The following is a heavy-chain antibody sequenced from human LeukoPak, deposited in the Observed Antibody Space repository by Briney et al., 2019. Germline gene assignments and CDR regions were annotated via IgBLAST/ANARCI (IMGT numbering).Heavy chain of an antibody. CDR1: GFIFSSFA. J-gene: IGHJ4*02. CDR3: ADGTSSLDY. V-gene: IGHV3-23*01. CDR2: ISGSGGST. Sequence: GGSLRLSCAASGFIFSSFAMNWVRQAPGKGLEWVSTISGSGGSTYYADSVKGRFTISRDNSKNTLYLQMNSLRAEDTAVYYCADGTSSLDYWGQGTLVTVSS. D-gene: IGHD6-13*01.